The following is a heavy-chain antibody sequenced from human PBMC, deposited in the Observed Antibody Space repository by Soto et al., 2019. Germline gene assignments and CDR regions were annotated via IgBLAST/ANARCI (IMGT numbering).Heavy chain of an antibody. D-gene: IGHD6-13*01. Sequence: ASVKVSCKASGFTFSDHGLSWVRQAPGQPLEWMGWISGDNINSKYSQKFQGRPTMTTDTSTATASMELRSLTSDDTAVYYCGREGQQLAQEKYYQFNGMDVWGQGTTVTVSS. CDR1: GFTFSDHG. CDR2: ISGDNINS. CDR3: GREGQQLAQEKYYQFNGMDV. V-gene: IGHV1-18*01. J-gene: IGHJ6*02.